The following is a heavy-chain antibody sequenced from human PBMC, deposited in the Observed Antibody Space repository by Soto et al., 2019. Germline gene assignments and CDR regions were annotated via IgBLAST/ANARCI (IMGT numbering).Heavy chain of an antibody. Sequence: EVQLVESGGGLVQPGGSLRLSCAVSGFTFTNYWMHWVRQAPGQGLVWVSRINSDGSVTNYADSVKGRFTTSRDNAKNTLYLQVNSLRAEDTAVYYCARDFSTSGPYYFDYWGPGTLVTVSS. J-gene: IGHJ4*02. CDR1: GFTFTNYW. CDR3: ARDFSTSGPYYFDY. D-gene: IGHD2-2*01. CDR2: INSDGSVT. V-gene: IGHV3-74*01.